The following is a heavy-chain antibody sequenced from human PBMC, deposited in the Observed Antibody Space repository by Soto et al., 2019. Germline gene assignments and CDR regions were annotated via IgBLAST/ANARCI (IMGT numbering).Heavy chain of an antibody. CDR3: TTDQEYSYGYGAFDI. D-gene: IGHD5-18*01. V-gene: IGHV3-15*01. CDR1: GFTFSNAW. J-gene: IGHJ3*02. Sequence: VQLVESGGGLVKPGGSLRLSCAASGFTFSNAWMSWVRQAPGKGLEWVGRIKSKTDGGTTDYAAPVKGRFTISRDDSKNTLYLQMNSLKTEDTAVYYCTTDQEYSYGYGAFDIWGQGTMVTVSS. CDR2: IKSKTDGGTT.